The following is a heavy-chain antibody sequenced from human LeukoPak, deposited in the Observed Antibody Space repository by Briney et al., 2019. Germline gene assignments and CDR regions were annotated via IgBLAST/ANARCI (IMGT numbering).Heavy chain of an antibody. D-gene: IGHD3-22*01. J-gene: IGHJ4*02. V-gene: IGHV3-23*01. Sequence: GGTLRLSCAASGFTFSTYAMTWVRQAPGKGLEWVSGVSGGGGSTYYADSVKGRFTISRDNSKNTLYLQMNSLRAEDTAVYYCAKRKDSGGYYFFDYWGQGTLVTVSS. CDR1: GFTFSTYA. CDR3: AKRKDSGGYYFFDY. CDR2: VSGGGGST.